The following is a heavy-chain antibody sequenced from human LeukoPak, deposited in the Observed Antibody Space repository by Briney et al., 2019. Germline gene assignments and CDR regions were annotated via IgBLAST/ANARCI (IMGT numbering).Heavy chain of an antibody. CDR1: GDSVSSNSAA. Sequence: SQTLSVTCAISGDSVSSNSAAWDWIRQSPSSGLEWLGRTYYRFKWYNDYAVSVKSRITINPDTSKNQFSLQLNSVTPEDTAVYYCARSGMVGATRNWFDPWGQGTLVTVSS. D-gene: IGHD1-26*01. J-gene: IGHJ5*02. CDR3: ARSGMVGATRNWFDP. CDR2: TYYRFKWYN. V-gene: IGHV6-1*01.